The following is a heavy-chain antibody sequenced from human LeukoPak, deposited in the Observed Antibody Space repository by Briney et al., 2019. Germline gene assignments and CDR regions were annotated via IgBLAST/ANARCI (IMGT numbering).Heavy chain of an antibody. V-gene: IGHV3-23*01. CDR2: ISGSGGST. Sequence: PGGSLRLSCAASGFTFDDYAMHWVRQAPGKGLEWVSAISGSGGSTYYADSVKGRFTISRDNSKNTLYLQMNSLRAEDTAVYYCAKDKGAGTSYFDYWGQGTLVTVSS. CDR1: GFTFDDYA. D-gene: IGHD6-19*01. J-gene: IGHJ4*02. CDR3: AKDKGAGTSYFDY.